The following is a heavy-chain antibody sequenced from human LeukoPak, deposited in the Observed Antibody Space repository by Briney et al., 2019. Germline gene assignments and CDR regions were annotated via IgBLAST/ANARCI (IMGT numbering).Heavy chain of an antibody. Sequence: SETLSLTRTVSGGSISSSSYYWGWIRQPPGKGLGWIGSIYYSGSTYYNPSLKSRVTISVDTSKNQFSLKLSSVTAADTAVYYCARRVTIFGVDRAYYYMDVWGKGTTVTVSS. J-gene: IGHJ6*03. V-gene: IGHV4-39*01. D-gene: IGHD3-3*01. CDR1: GGSISSSSYY. CDR2: IYYSGST. CDR3: ARRVTIFGVDRAYYYMDV.